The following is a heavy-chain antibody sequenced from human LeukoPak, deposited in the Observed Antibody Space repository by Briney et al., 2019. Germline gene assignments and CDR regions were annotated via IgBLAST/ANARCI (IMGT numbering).Heavy chain of an antibody. CDR3: ARGKDYYDSSGYFNY. J-gene: IGHJ4*02. D-gene: IGHD3-22*01. V-gene: IGHV1-69*05. CDR1: GGTFSSYA. Sequence: SVKVSCKASGGTFSSYAISWVRQAPGQGLEWMGGIIPIFGTANYAEKFQGRVTITTDESTSTAYMELSSLRSEDTAVYYYARGKDYYDSSGYFNYWGQGTLVTVSS. CDR2: IIPIFGTA.